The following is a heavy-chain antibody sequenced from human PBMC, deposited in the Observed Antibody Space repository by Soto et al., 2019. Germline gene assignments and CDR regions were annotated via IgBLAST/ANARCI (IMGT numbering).Heavy chain of an antibody. CDR3: ARGGDRGDYGPSYWYFDL. J-gene: IGHJ2*01. Sequence: SETLSLTCTVSGGSISSYYWSWIRQPPGKGLEWIGYIYYSGSTNYNPSLKSRVTISVDTSKNQFSLKLSSVTAADTAVYYCARGGDRGDYGPSYWYFDLWGRGTLVTVSS. D-gene: IGHD4-17*01. CDR2: IYYSGST. CDR1: GGSISSYY. V-gene: IGHV4-59*01.